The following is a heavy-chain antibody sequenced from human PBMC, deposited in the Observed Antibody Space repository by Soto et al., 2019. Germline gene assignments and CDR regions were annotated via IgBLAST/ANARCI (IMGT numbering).Heavy chain of an antibody. V-gene: IGHV4-30-4*01. J-gene: IGHJ5*02. Sequence: QVQLQESGPGLVKPSQTLSLTCTVSGGSISSGDYYWSWIRQPPGKGLEWIGYIYYSGSTYYNPSLKSRLTISVDTSKNQFSLKLSSVTAADTAVYYCARDTNPKSEAGWFDPWGQGTLVTVSS. D-gene: IGHD3-3*01. CDR3: ARDTNPKSEAGWFDP. CDR2: IYYSGST. CDR1: GGSISSGDYY.